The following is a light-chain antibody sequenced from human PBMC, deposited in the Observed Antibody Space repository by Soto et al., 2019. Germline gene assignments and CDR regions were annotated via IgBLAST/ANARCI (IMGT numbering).Light chain of an antibody. CDR3: RQHTSFPIT. CDR2: GAS. Sequence: MPQSPATLSVSPGERATLSCRASQDITNYLVWYQQKAGTAPKSLIYGASTLQTGVPSRFSGRRSGTEFTLTISNLQPEDSATYYCRQHTSFPITFGQGTRLENK. V-gene: IGKV1-17*02. J-gene: IGKJ5*01. CDR1: QDITNY.